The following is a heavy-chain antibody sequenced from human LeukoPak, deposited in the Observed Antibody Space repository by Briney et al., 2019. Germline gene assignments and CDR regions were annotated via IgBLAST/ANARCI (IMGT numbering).Heavy chain of an antibody. J-gene: IGHJ4*02. D-gene: IGHD3-22*01. CDR2: ISSSSSYI. V-gene: IGHV3-21*01. Sequence: AGGSLRLSCAASGFTFSSYSMNWVRQAPGKGLEWVSSISSSSSYIYYADSVKGRFTISRDNAKNSLYLQMNSLRAGDTAVYYCAKITMIVVADYYFDYWGQGTLVTVSS. CDR1: GFTFSSYS. CDR3: AKITMIVVADYYFDY.